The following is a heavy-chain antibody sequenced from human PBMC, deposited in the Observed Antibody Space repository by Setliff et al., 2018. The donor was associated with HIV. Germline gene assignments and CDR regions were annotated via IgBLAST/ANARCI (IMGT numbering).Heavy chain of an antibody. J-gene: IGHJ4*02. CDR3: ARLRFTHPDY. Sequence: SETLSLTCTVSGGSISSNSSYWGWIRQPPGKGLEWIGSVFYSGSTYYNPPLKSRVTISVDTSKNQFSLKLTSVTAADTAVYYCARLRFTHPDYWGQGTLVTVSS. CDR1: GGSISSNSSY. D-gene: IGHD3-16*01. CDR2: VFYSGST. V-gene: IGHV4-39*01.